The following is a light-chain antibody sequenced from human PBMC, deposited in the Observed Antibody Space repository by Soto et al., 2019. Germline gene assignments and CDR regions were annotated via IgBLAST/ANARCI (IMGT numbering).Light chain of an antibody. Sequence: EIVMTQSQAALSVSPGERATSSFRASQSVSSWLAWYQQKPGKAPRLLIYGASTRATGIPARFSGSGSGTEFTLTISSLQSEDFAVYYCQQRSNWPQTFGQGTKVDIK. CDR3: QQRSNWPQT. CDR2: GAS. V-gene: IGKV3-15*01. J-gene: IGKJ1*01. CDR1: QSVSSW.